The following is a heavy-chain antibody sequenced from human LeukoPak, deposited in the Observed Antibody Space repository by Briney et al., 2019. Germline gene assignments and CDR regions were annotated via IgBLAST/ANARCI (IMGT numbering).Heavy chain of an antibody. CDR1: GFSINTAHY. Sequence: SETLSLTCAVSGFSINTAHYWGWVRQPPGEGLEWIGSISHSGSAYYNPSLKSRVTISLDASKNQFSLKVTSVTAADTAVYYCARGMSSVAAVGLWGRGTPVTVSS. V-gene: IGHV4-38-2*01. J-gene: IGHJ1*01. D-gene: IGHD6-13*01. CDR3: ARGMSSVAAVGL. CDR2: ISHSGSA.